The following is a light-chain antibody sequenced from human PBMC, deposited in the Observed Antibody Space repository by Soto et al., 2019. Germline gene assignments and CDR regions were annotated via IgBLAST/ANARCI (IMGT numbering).Light chain of an antibody. Sequence: QSALTQPASVSGSPGQSITISCTGTSSDIGAYNYVSWYQRHPGRAPKLIIYNVNDRPPWISDRFSGSKSDNAASLTISGLQTEDGADYLCSSYTSTGPQVLFGGGTQLTVL. V-gene: IGLV2-14*03. CDR3: SSYTSTGPQVL. CDR1: SSDIGAYNY. J-gene: IGLJ2*01. CDR2: NVN.